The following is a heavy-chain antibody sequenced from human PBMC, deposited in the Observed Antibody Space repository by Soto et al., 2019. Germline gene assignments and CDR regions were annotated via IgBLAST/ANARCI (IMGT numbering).Heavy chain of an antibody. CDR2: IYYSGST. J-gene: IGHJ4*02. CDR3: ATMGTPATGLYFFDY. D-gene: IGHD2-15*01. V-gene: IGHV4-59*08. CDR1: GFSIRSYY. Sequence: SETLSLTCTVLGFSIRSYYWSWILQPSWKGLEWIGYIYYSGSTNYNPSLKSRVTISVDTSKNQFSLNLSFVTAADTAVYYCATMGTPATGLYFFDYWGQGSLVTVS.